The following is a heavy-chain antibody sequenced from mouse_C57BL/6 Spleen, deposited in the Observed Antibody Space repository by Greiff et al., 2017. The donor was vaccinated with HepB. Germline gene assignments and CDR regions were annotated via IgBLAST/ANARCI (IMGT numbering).Heavy chain of an antibody. D-gene: IGHD2-3*01. CDR1: GFNIKDDY. V-gene: IGHV14-4*01. CDR2: IDPENGDT. J-gene: IGHJ2*01. Sequence: EVQVVESGAELVRPGASVKLSCTASGFNIKDDYMHWVKQRPEQGLEWIGWIDPENGDTEYASKFQGKATITADTSSNTAYLQLSSLTSEDTAVYYCIDGLDYWGQGTTLTVSS. CDR3: IDGLDY.